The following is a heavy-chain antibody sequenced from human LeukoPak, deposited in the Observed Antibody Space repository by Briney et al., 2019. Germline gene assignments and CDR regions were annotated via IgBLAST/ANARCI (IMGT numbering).Heavy chain of an antibody. CDR1: GYTFTGYY. V-gene: IGHV1-2*02. CDR3: AREVRFGESHSYYYYYGMDV. J-gene: IGHJ6*02. Sequence: ASVKVSCKASGYTFTGYYMHWVRQAPGQGLEWMGWINPNSGGTNYAQKFQGRVTMTRDTSISTAYMELSRLRSDDTAVYYCAREVRFGESHSYYYYYGMDVWGQGTTVTVSS. D-gene: IGHD3-10*01. CDR2: INPNSGGT.